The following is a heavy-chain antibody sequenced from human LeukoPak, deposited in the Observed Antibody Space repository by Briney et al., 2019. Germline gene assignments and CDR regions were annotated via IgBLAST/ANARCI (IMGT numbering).Heavy chain of an antibody. CDR1: GFTFSSYG. CDR2: ISGSGGST. Sequence: GGSLRLSCAASGFTFSSYGMSWVRQAPGKGLEWVSAISGSGGSTYYADSVKGWFTISRDNSKNSLYLRMNSLRDEDTALYYCARGGGSIRHSYYYYVDVWGKGTTVTVSS. J-gene: IGHJ6*03. D-gene: IGHD2-15*01. CDR3: ARGGGSIRHSYYYYVDV. V-gene: IGHV3-23*01.